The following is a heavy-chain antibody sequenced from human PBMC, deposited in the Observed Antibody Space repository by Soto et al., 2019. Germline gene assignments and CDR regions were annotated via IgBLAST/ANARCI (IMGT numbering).Heavy chain of an antibody. CDR1: GFSLSTSGVG. CDR3: AHRAVWFGELLFPWNY. Sequence: QITLKESGPTLVKPTQTLTLTCTFSGFSLSTSGVGVGWIRQPPGKALEWLALIYWDDDKRYSPSLKSRLTITRDTSKNQVVLTMTNMDPVDTATYYCAHRAVWFGELLFPWNYWGQGTLVTVSS. CDR2: IYWDDDK. D-gene: IGHD3-10*01. J-gene: IGHJ4*02. V-gene: IGHV2-5*02.